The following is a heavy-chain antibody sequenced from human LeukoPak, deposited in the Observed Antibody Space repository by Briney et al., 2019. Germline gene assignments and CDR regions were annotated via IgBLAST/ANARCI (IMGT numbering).Heavy chain of an antibody. CDR1: GGSISSSSYY. V-gene: IGHV4-39*01. Sequence: SETLSLTCTVSGGSISSSSYYWGWIRQPPGKGLEWIGSIYYSGSTYYNPSLKSQVTISVDTSKNQFSLKLSSVTAADTAVYYCASLCDFWSGYLPCDYWGQGTLVTVSS. CDR2: IYYSGST. J-gene: IGHJ4*02. D-gene: IGHD3-3*01. CDR3: ASLCDFWSGYLPCDY.